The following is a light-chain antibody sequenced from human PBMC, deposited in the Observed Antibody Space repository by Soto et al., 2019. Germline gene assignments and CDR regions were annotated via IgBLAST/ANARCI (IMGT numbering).Light chain of an antibody. CDR2: DTS. CDR1: QSISRR. J-gene: IGKJ5*01. CDR3: QQDNTFPRT. V-gene: IGKV1-5*01. Sequence: DIQMTQSPSTLSASVGDRVTITCRASQSISRRLAWYQQKPGKAPKVLMYDTSSLESGVPSRFSGSGSGTDFTLTISSLQPEDFATYYCQQDNTFPRTLGQGTRLEIK.